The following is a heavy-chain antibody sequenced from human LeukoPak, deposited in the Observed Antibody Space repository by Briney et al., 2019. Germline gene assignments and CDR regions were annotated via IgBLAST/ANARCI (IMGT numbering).Heavy chain of an antibody. CDR3: ARGLYYDILTGSPYYYGMDV. CDR1: GFTFRTHS. V-gene: IGHV3-48*02. Sequence: GFLGPSWAASGFTFRTHSMNLVRQAPGEGLGWVLYNTSSSSTIFYADSVKGRFTISRDNAKNSLYLQMNSLRDEDTAVYYCARGLYYDILTGSPYYYGMDVWGQGTTVTVTS. CDR2: NTSSSSTI. D-gene: IGHD3-9*01. J-gene: IGHJ6*02.